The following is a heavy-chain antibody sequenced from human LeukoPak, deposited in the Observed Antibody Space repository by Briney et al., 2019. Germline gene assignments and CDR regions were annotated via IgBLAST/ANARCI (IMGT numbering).Heavy chain of an antibody. Sequence: SSETLSLTCAVYGGSFSGYYWSWIRQPPGKGLEWIGEVNHGESTNYNPSLKSRVTISVDTSKNQFSLKLTSVTAADTAVYYCAPRGSGQDWFDPWGQGTLVTVSS. CDR1: GGSFSGYY. J-gene: IGHJ5*02. CDR2: VNHGEST. V-gene: IGHV4-34*01. CDR3: APRGSGQDWFDP. D-gene: IGHD3-10*01.